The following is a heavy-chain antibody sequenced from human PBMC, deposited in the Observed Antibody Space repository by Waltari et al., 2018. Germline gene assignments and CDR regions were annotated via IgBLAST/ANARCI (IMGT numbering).Heavy chain of an antibody. CDR3: ARSGVAVAGSIK. CDR1: GGSISSGSYY. CDR2: IYTSGST. V-gene: IGHV4-61*09. J-gene: IGHJ4*02. D-gene: IGHD6-19*01. Sequence: QVQLQELGPGLVKPSQTLSLTCTVSGGSISSGSYYWSWIRQPAGKVLEWIGHIYTSGSTNYNPSLKSRVTISVDTSKNQFSLKLSSVTAADTTVYYCARSGVAVAGSIKWGQGTLVTVSS.